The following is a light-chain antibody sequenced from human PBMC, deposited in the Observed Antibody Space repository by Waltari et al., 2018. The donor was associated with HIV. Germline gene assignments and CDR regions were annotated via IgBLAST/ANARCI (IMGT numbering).Light chain of an antibody. CDR3: AAWDDSLHGVV. J-gene: IGLJ3*02. CDR2: YND. Sequence: QSVLTQPPSVSEAPRQRVTISCSGSSPNNGNNAVNWYQQLPGKAPKLLIYYNDLLSSGVSDRFSGSKSGTSASLAISGLQSEDEADYYCAAWDDSLHGVVFGGGTKLTVL. CDR1: SPNNGNNA. V-gene: IGLV1-36*01.